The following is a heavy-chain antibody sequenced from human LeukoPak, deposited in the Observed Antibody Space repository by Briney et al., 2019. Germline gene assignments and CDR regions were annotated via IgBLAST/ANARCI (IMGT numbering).Heavy chain of an antibody. D-gene: IGHD5-18*01. CDR3: ATDSYGLFRY. J-gene: IGHJ4*02. V-gene: IGHV1-8*01. CDR2: MNPNSGNT. Sequence: GASVKVSCKASGYTFTSYDINWVRQATGQGLEWMGWMNPNSGNTGYAQKFQGRVTMTEDTSTDTAYMELRSLRSEDTAVYYCATDSYGLFRYWGQGTLVTVSS. CDR1: GYTFTSYD.